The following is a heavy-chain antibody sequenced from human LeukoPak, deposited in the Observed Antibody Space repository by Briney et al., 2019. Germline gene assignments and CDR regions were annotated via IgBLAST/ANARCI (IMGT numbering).Heavy chain of an antibody. CDR1: GGSISSSRYY. Sequence: SETLSLTCTVSGGSISSSRYYWGWIRQPPGKGLEWIGSIYYSGSTYYNPSLKSRVTISVDTSKNQFSLKLSSVTAADTAVYYCARSREGFDYTKGGFDYWGQGTLVTVSS. J-gene: IGHJ4*02. CDR2: IYYSGST. V-gene: IGHV4-39*01. D-gene: IGHD4-11*01. CDR3: ARSREGFDYTKGGFDY.